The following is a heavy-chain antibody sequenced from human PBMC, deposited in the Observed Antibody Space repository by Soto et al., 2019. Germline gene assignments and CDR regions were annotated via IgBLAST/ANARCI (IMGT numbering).Heavy chain of an antibody. V-gene: IGHV1-18*01. J-gene: IGHJ4*02. Sequence: GASVKVSCKASGYTFTNYGISWVRQAPGQGLEWMGWINTYNGNTNYAQRLQGRISTTTDTFTSTAYMEVRSLRSDDTAVYYCARAQEKWSKFFDFWGQGSLVTVSS. CDR3: ARAQEKWSKFFDF. CDR1: GYTFTNYG. D-gene: IGHD2-15*01. CDR2: INTYNGNT.